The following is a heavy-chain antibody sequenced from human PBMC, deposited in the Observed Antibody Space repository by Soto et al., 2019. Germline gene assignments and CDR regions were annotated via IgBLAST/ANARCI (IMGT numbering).Heavy chain of an antibody. J-gene: IGHJ4*02. CDR1: GFTFSSYA. Sequence: EVQWLESGGGLVQPGGSLRLSCAASGFTFSSYAMTWVRQAPGRGLEWVACISTSGDGTYYADSVKGRFTISRDNSKNTLCLQMNSLRAEDTAVYYCATLARTKDFDYWGQGTLVTVSS. CDR3: ATLARTKDFDY. V-gene: IGHV3-23*01. D-gene: IGHD1-1*01. CDR2: ISTSGDGT.